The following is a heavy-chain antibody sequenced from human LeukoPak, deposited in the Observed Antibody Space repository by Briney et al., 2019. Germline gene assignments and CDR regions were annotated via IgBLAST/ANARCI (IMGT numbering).Heavy chain of an antibody. CDR2: ISYDGSNK. Sequence: PGGSLRLSCAASGFTFSSYGMHWVRQAPGKGLEWVAVISYDGSNKYYADSVKGRFTISRDNSKNTPYLQMNSLRAEDTAVYYCAKTSDGDYAYYYYGMDVWGQGTTVTVSS. CDR1: GFTFSSYG. V-gene: IGHV3-30*18. J-gene: IGHJ6*02. D-gene: IGHD4-17*01. CDR3: AKTSDGDYAYYYYGMDV.